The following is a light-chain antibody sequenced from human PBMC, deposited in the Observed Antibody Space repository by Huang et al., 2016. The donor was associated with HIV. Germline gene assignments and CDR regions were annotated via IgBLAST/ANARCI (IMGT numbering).Light chain of an antibody. V-gene: IGKV1-39*01. CDR2: AAA. J-gene: IGKJ2*01. Sequence: DIQMTQFPTSLSASVGDRLSISCRASQTISKYLNWYQQKPGTAPKLLISAAASLQDGVPARFSGSGSGTHFTLAISDLQPEDSATYYCQQSYTTPRTFGQGTKLEI. CDR3: QQSYTTPRT. CDR1: QTISKY.